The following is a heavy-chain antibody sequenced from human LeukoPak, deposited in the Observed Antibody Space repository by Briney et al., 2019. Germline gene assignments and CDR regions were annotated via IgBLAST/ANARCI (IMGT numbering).Heavy chain of an antibody. D-gene: IGHD3-3*01. V-gene: IGHV4-39*01. CDR1: GDSISSSIYF. Sequence: SETLSLTCTVSGDSISSSIYFWGWIRQPPGTGLEWIGTIYYSGSTYYNPSLKSRVTISVDTSKNQFSLKLSSVTAADTAVYYCARQGRRITIFGVVTSYSYFDLWGRGTLVTVSS. CDR3: ARQGRRITIFGVVTSYSYFDL. J-gene: IGHJ2*01. CDR2: IYYSGST.